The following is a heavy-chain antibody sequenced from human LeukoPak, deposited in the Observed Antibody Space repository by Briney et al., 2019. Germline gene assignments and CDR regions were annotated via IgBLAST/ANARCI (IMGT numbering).Heavy chain of an antibody. J-gene: IGHJ4*02. CDR3: VWSRVTGFYYFDY. CDR1: SGSFSDYY. Sequence: PSETLSLTCAVHSGSFSDYYWSWICHPPAQGQEWIGVINHYGSSNHNPSLKRQVPISVDTSTNQFSLKLSLVTVAATAVSYCVWSRVTGFYYFDYWGQRTRVTVST. V-gene: IGHV4-34*01. D-gene: IGHD2-21*02. CDR2: INHYGSS.